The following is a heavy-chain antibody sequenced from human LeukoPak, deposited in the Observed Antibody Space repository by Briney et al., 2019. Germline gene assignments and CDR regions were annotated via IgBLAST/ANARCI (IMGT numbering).Heavy chain of an antibody. CDR2: ISYDGSNK. J-gene: IGHJ4*02. CDR3: AKDINHCTGGTCYGFDY. Sequence: GRSLRLSCAASGFTFSSYGIHWVRQAPGKGLEWVAVISYDGSNKYYADSVKGRFTISRDNSKNTLYLQLNSLRAEDTAVYYCAKDINHCTGGTCYGFDYWGQGTLVTVSS. CDR1: GFTFSSYG. D-gene: IGHD2-15*01. V-gene: IGHV3-30*18.